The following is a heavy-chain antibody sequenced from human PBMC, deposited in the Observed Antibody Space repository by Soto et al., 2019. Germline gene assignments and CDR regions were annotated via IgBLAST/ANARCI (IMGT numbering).Heavy chain of an antibody. J-gene: IGHJ4*02. D-gene: IGHD3-22*01. Sequence: PSETLSLTCTVSDGSIGTSSYYWGWIRQSPGKGLEWIGTIFYTGRTYYNPSLESRVTLSVDTSKNQFSLHLTSVTAADTAVYYCTRHHPHHYDSSGYFDYWGQGTLVTVSS. CDR3: TRHHPHHYDSSGYFDY. CDR2: IFYTGRT. V-gene: IGHV4-39*01. CDR1: DGSIGTSSYY.